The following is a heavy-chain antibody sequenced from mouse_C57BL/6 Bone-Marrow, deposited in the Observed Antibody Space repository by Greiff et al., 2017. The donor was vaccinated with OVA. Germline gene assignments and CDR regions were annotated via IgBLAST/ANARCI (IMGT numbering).Heavy chain of an antibody. CDR3: ATGGGYYVDY. J-gene: IGHJ2*01. CDR1: GYTFTSYW. Sequence: QVQLQQPGAELVKPGASVKLSCKASGYTFTSYWMHWVKQRPGQGLEWIGMIHPNSGSTNYNEKFKSKATLTVDKSSSTAYMQLSSLTSEGATDCYGATGGGYYVDYWGQGTTLTVSS. CDR2: IHPNSGST. D-gene: IGHD1-1*02. V-gene: IGHV1-64*01.